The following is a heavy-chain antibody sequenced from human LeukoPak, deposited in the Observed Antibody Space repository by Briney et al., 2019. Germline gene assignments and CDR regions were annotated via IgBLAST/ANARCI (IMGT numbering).Heavy chain of an antibody. CDR1: GLAFSSYA. J-gene: IGHJ4*02. CDR3: AKVDDFWSGYYTGPDY. D-gene: IGHD3-3*01. CDR2: ISGSGGVT. Sequence: GGSLKLSCVASGLAFSSYAMSWVRQAPGKGLEWVSAISGSGGVTYYAASVRGRFTVSRDSSKNTLFLQMNSLGAEDTAVYYCAKVDDFWSGYYTGPDYWGQGTLVTVSS. V-gene: IGHV3-23*01.